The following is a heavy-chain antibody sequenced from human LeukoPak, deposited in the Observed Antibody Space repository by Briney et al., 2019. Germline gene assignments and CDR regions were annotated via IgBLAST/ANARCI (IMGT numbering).Heavy chain of an antibody. CDR3: ARHHSSGWGGLAFDI. J-gene: IGHJ3*02. CDR2: IYTSGST. V-gene: IGHV4-61*02. Sequence: PSQTLSLTCTVSGGSISSGSYYWSWIRQPAGKGLEWIGRIYTSGSTNYNPSLKSRVTISVDTSKNQFSLKLSSVTAADTAVYYCARHHSSGWGGLAFDIWGQGTMVTVSS. CDR1: GGSISSGSYY. D-gene: IGHD6-19*01.